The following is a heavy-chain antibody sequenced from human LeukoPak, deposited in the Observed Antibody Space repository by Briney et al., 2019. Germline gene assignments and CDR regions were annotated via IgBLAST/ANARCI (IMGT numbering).Heavy chain of an antibody. Sequence: PSETLSLTCAVYGGSFSGYYWSWIRQPPGKGLEWIGEINHSGSTNYNPSLKSRVTISVDTSKNQFSLKLSSVTAADTAVHYCARGRKVRGVIITDWGQGTLVTVSS. J-gene: IGHJ4*02. CDR2: INHSGST. CDR1: GGSFSGYY. D-gene: IGHD3-10*01. V-gene: IGHV4-34*01. CDR3: ARGRKVRGVIITD.